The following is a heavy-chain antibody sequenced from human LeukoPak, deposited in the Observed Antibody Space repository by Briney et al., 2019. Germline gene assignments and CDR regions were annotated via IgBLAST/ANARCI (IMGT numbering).Heavy chain of an antibody. CDR2: IYNSGTT. CDR1: GGSLSSSSYY. CDR3: ARVHPHYYYHSTGYAAAYGI. J-gene: IGHJ3*02. Sequence: PSETLSLTCTVSGGSLSSSSYYWGWIRQPPGKGLEWIGSIYNSGTTYYNPSRRSRAIISVDTSKNQFSLKLSSVTAADTAVYYCARVHPHYYYHSTGYAAAYGIWGQGTMVTVSS. V-gene: IGHV4-39*07. D-gene: IGHD3-22*01.